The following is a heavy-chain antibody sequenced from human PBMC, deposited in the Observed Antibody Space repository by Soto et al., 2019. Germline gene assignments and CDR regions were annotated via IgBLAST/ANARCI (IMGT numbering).Heavy chain of an antibody. CDR1: GGSISSGGYY. V-gene: IGHV4-31*03. D-gene: IGHD2-2*01. CDR3: ARAPVICLGISTSCPLYYYYGMDV. J-gene: IGHJ6*02. CDR2: IYYSGST. Sequence: QVQLQESGPGLVKPSQTLSLTCTVSGGSISSGGYYWSWIRQHPGKGLEWIGYIYYSGSTYYNPSLKSRVTISVDTSKHQFSLKLSSVPAADTAVYYCARAPVICLGISTSCPLYYYYGMDVWGQGTTVTVSS.